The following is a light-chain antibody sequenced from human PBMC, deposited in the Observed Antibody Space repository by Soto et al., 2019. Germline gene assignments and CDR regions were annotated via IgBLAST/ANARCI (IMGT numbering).Light chain of an antibody. CDR1: HSVSSSS. J-gene: IGKJ2*01. CDR2: GAS. V-gene: IGKV3-20*01. Sequence: EIVLTQSPGTLSLSPGERATLSCRASHSVSSSSLTWYQQKPGQAPRLLIYGASTRATGIPDRFSGSGSGTDFSLTISRLEPEDFAVYYCLQFDNSPLYTFGQGTEVEI. CDR3: LQFDNSPLYT.